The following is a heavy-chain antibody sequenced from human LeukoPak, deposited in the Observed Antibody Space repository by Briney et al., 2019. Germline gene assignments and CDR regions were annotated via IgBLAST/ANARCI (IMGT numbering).Heavy chain of an antibody. J-gene: IGHJ4*02. CDR3: ASSGYSSGWSNFDY. CDR2: INPNSGGT. Sequence: WVRQAPGQGLEWMGWINPNSGGTNYAQKFQGRVTMTRDTSISTAYMELSRLRSDDTAVYYCASSGYSSGWSNFDYWGQGTLVTVSS. V-gene: IGHV1-2*02. D-gene: IGHD6-19*01.